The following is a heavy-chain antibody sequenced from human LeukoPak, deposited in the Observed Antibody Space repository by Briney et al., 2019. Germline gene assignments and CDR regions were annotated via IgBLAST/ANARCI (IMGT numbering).Heavy chain of an antibody. V-gene: IGHV3-23*01. J-gene: IGHJ4*02. CDR1: GFTFSSYA. CDR2: ISGSGGST. CDR3: AKTLGLWLKIQIDY. D-gene: IGHD5-18*01. Sequence: PGGSLRLSCAASGFTFSSYAMSWVRQAPGKGLEWVSAISGSGGSTYYADSVEGRFTISRDNSKNTLYLQMNSLRAEDTAVYYCAKTLGLWLKIQIDYWGQGTLVTVSS.